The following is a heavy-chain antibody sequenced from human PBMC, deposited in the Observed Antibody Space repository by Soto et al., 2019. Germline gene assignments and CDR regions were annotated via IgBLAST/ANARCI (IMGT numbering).Heavy chain of an antibody. D-gene: IGHD3-3*01. CDR3: AHRVLRTVFGLVTTTAIYFDF. J-gene: IGHJ4*02. V-gene: IGHV2-5*02. CDR1: GFSLTTSGVG. Sequence: QITLNESGPTQVKPRQTLTLTCTFSGFSLTTSGVGVGWIRQSPGKAPEWLALIYWDDDKRYSPSLKSRLTSIKDTSKTQVVMTMADLHPADTATYFCAHRVLRTVFGLVTTTAIYFDFWGQGTPVAVSS. CDR2: IYWDDDK.